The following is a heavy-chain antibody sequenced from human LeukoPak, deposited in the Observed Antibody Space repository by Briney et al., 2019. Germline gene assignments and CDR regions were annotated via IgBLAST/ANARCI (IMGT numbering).Heavy chain of an antibody. Sequence: GSRRLSCAASGFTFSSYWMSWVRQAPGKGLELVANIKQDGSEKYYVDSVKGRFTISRDNAKNSLYLQMNSLRAEDTAEYYCARNQRRLDYWGQGTLVTVSS. D-gene: IGHD1-14*01. CDR3: ARNQRRLDY. CDR1: GFTFSSYW. J-gene: IGHJ4*02. CDR2: IKQDGSEK. V-gene: IGHV3-7*01.